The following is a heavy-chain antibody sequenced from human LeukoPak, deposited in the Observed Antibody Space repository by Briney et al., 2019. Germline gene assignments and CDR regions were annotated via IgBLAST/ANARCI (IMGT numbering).Heavy chain of an antibody. CDR3: AKILNAMYFDL. D-gene: IGHD2-2*01. CDR1: GFTFSSYA. CDR2: ISGTT. Sequence: GGSLRLSCAASGFTFSSYAMNWVRQAPGKGLEWVSTISGTTYYADSVKGRFSISRDDSQNMLFLQMDNLRADDTAVYYCAKILNAMYFDLWGRGTLVTVSS. J-gene: IGHJ2*01. V-gene: IGHV3-23*01.